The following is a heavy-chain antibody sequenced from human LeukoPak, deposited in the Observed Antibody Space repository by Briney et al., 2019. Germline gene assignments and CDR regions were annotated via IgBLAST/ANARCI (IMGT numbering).Heavy chain of an antibody. CDR3: ARDGEYYYYMDV. CDR1: GNSISSGYY. V-gene: IGHV3-7*01. D-gene: IGHD3-10*01. Sequence: ETLSLTCAVSGNSISSGYYWVWVRQAPGKGLEWVANIKQDGSEKYYVDSVKGRFTISKDNAKNSLYLQMNSLRAEDTAVYYCARDGEYYYYMDVWGKGTTVTVSS. J-gene: IGHJ6*03. CDR2: IKQDGSEK.